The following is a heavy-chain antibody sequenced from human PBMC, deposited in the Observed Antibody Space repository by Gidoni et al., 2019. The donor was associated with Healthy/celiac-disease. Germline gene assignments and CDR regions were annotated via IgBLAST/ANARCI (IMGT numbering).Heavy chain of an antibody. Sequence: QVQLVESGGGVVQPGRSLRLSCAASGFTFRSYAMHWVRQAPGKGLEWVAVISYDGSNKYYADSVKGRFTISRDNSKNTLYLQMNSLRAEDTAVYYCARAPGPIFGVVKRRWFDPWVQGTLVTVSS. CDR2: ISYDGSNK. CDR1: GFTFRSYA. V-gene: IGHV3-30-3*01. D-gene: IGHD3-3*01. J-gene: IGHJ5*02. CDR3: ARAPGPIFGVVKRRWFDP.